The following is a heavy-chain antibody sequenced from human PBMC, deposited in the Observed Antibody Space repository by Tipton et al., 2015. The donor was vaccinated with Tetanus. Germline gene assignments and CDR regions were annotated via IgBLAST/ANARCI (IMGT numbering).Heavy chain of an antibody. CDR1: GGSIGSSTYY. D-gene: IGHD4-11*01. CDR3: ARDSNFYSYSYKGMDV. J-gene: IGHJ6*02. CDR2: VYYSGST. V-gene: IGHV4-39*07. Sequence: GLVKPSGTLSLNCTVSGGSIGSSTYYWGWLRQTPGTGLEWIATVYYSGSTYYNPSLKSRVTISADTSNNLFSLRLSSVTAADTAVYYCARDSNFYSYSYKGMDVWGQGTTVTVSS.